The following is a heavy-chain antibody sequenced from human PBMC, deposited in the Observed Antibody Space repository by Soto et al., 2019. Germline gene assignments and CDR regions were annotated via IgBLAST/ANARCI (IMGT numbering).Heavy chain of an antibody. CDR1: GYTFTSSD. D-gene: IGHD6-19*01. J-gene: IGHJ4*02. Sequence: ASVKVACKASGYTFTSSDISWVRQATGQGLEWLGWMHPNSGITGYTQKFQGRVTMTRNTSISTAYMELSSLRSEDTAVYYCAVRFRSGWVFDYWGQGALVTVSS. CDR2: MHPNSGIT. V-gene: IGHV1-8*01. CDR3: AVRFRSGWVFDY.